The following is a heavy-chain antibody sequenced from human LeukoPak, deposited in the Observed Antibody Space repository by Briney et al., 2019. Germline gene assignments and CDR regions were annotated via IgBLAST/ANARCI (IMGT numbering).Heavy chain of an antibody. CDR2: ISYDGSNK. J-gene: IGHJ4*02. CDR3: ARSEYSFDY. Sequence: PGGSLRLSCAASGFTFSSYAMHWVRQAPGKGLEWVAVISYDGSNKYYADSVKGRFTISRDNSKNTLYLQMNSLRAEDSAVYYCARSEYSFDYWGQGTLVTVSS. V-gene: IGHV3-30-3*01. CDR1: GFTFSSYA.